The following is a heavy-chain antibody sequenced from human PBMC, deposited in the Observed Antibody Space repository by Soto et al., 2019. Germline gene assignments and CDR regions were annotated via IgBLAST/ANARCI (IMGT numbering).Heavy chain of an antibody. CDR2: INPNDSDI. D-gene: IGHD3-16*01. V-gene: IGHV5-51*01. Sequence: SLKISCKVSGFNFTTFSIAWVRQVPGKGLEWMGIINPNDSDIRYSPSFQGQVTISADRSVSTASLHWSSLKASGTAIYYCARHRGYYFDSWGQGTLVTVSS. CDR1: GFNFTTFS. J-gene: IGHJ4*02. CDR3: ARHRGYYFDS.